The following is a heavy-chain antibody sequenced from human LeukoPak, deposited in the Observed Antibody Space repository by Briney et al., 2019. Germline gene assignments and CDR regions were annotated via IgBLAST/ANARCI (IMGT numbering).Heavy chain of an antibody. CDR3: AQHTNYGGRHV. J-gene: IGHJ4*02. CDR2: IYWNDDK. D-gene: IGHD1-7*01. V-gene: IGHV2-5*01. Sequence: SGPTLVNPTRTLTLTCTFSGFSLSTSGVGVGWIRQPPGKALQRLALIYWNDDKRYSPSLKSRLTITKDTSKNQVVLTMTNMDPVDTATYYCAQHTNYGGRHVWGQGTLVTVSS. CDR1: GFSLSTSGVG.